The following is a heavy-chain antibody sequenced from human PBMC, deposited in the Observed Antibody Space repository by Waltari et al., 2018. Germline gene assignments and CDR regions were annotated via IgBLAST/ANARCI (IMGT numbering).Heavy chain of an antibody. V-gene: IGHV1-69-2*01. CDR2: IDPQDGET. CDR3: ARTTTIKSLDY. CDR1: GYTFPDYY. Sequence: EVQLVQSGAEVKKPGATIKIPCKAAGYTFPDYYIHWVQQAPGKGLEWVGRIDPQDGETKYADKFQGRATITADTSIDTVYMELSSLRSEDTAVFYCARTTTIKSLDYWGQGTLVTVSS. D-gene: IGHD1-7*01. J-gene: IGHJ4*02.